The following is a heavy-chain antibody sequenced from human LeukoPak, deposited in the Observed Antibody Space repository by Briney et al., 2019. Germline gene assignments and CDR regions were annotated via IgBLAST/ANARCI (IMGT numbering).Heavy chain of an antibody. Sequence: PSETLSLTCTVSGGSIRSGGYYWSWIRQHPGKGLEWIGYIYYSGSTYYNPSLKSRVTISVDTSKNQFSLKLSSVTAADTAVYYCARDQHDYVWGSYPGDYWGQGTLVTVSS. CDR3: ARDQHDYVWGSYPGDY. D-gene: IGHD3-16*01. CDR1: GGSIRSGGYY. J-gene: IGHJ4*02. CDR2: IYYSGST. V-gene: IGHV4-31*03.